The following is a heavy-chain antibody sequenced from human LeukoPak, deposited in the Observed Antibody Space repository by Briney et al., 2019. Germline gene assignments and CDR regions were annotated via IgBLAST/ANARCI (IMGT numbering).Heavy chain of an antibody. V-gene: IGHV3-30*03. Sequence: GGSLRLSCAASGFTFSSHSMNWVRQAPGKGLEWVAVISYDGSNKYYADSVKGRFTISRDNSKNTLYLQMNSLRAEDTAVYYCAREEDSHYYFDYWGQGTLVTVSS. CDR3: AREEDSHYYFDY. J-gene: IGHJ4*02. CDR1: GFTFSSHS. CDR2: ISYDGSNK. D-gene: IGHD6-6*01.